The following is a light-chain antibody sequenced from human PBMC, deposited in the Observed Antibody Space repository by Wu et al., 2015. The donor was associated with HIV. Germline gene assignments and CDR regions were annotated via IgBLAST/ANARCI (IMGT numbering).Light chain of an antibody. Sequence: EIVLTQSPATLSLSPGERATLSCRASQSVSSSLAWYQQKPGQAPRLLIYDASNRATGIPARVSGSGSGTDFTLTISSLEPEDFAVYYCQQRSSWPRTFGQGTKGGNQT. V-gene: IGKV3-11*01. CDR2: DAS. CDR3: QQRSSWPRT. J-gene: IGKJ1*01. CDR1: QSVSSS.